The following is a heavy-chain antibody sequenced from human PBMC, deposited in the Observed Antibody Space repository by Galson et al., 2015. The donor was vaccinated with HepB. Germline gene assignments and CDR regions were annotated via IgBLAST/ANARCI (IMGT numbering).Heavy chain of an antibody. CDR3: ARTDCSSTSCYGTDAFDI. CDR2: IYSGGST. V-gene: IGHV3-53*01. Sequence: SLRLSCAASGFTVSSNYMSWVRQAPGKGLEWVSVIYSGGSTYYADSVKGRFTISRDNSKNTLYLQMNSLRAEDTAVYYCARTDCSSTSCYGTDAFDIWGQGTMVTVSS. J-gene: IGHJ3*02. D-gene: IGHD2-2*01. CDR1: GFTVSSNY.